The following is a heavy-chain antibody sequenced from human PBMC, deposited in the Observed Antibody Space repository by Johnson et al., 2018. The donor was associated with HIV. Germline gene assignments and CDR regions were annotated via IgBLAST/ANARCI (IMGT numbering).Heavy chain of an antibody. V-gene: IGHV3-20*04. CDR3: ARALTGAASGDDAFDI. CDR2: INWNGGSTI. Sequence: VQLVESGGGVVRPGGSLRLSCVGSGFMFEDYGMSWVRQAPGKGLEWVSGINWNGGSTICYADSVKGRLTISRDNSKNTLYLQMNSLRAEDTGGYYWARALTGAASGDDAFDIWGQGTMVTVSS. D-gene: IGHD6-13*01. J-gene: IGHJ3*02. CDR1: GFMFEDYG.